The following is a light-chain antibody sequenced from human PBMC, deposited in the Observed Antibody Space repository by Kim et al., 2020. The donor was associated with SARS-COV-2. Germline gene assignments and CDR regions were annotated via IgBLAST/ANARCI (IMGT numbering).Light chain of an antibody. Sequence: SPGERATLSCRVTQSVSANYLAWYQHKRGQAPRLLIYGASTRATGIPDRFTGSGSGTDFTLTISRLEPEDFAVYYCQQYDILPRTFGQGTKVDIK. CDR1: QSVSANY. J-gene: IGKJ1*01. V-gene: IGKV3-20*01. CDR3: QQYDILPRT. CDR2: GAS.